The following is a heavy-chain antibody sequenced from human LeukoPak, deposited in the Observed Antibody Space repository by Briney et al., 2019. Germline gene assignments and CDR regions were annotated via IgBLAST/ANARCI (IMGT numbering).Heavy chain of an antibody. D-gene: IGHD4-17*01. CDR3: AREARGEDAFDI. CDR2: ISSSSSYI. V-gene: IGHV3-21*01. CDR1: GFTFSSYS. Sequence: GGSLRLSCAASGFTFSSYSMNWVRQAPGKGLEWVSSISSSSSYIYYADSVKGRFTISRDNAKNSLYLQMNSLRAEDTAVYYCAREARGEDAFDIWGQGTKVTVSS. J-gene: IGHJ3*02.